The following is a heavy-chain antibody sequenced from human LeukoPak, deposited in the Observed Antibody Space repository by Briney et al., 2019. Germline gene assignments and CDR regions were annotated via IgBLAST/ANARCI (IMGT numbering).Heavy chain of an antibody. Sequence: GRSLRLSCAASGFTFSSYGMHWVRQAPGKGLEWVAVISYDGSNKYYADSVKGRFTISRDNSKNTLYLQMNSLRAEDTAVYYCAKSSGWGTELFDYWGQGTLVTVSS. J-gene: IGHJ4*02. D-gene: IGHD6-19*01. CDR3: AKSSGWGTELFDY. CDR2: ISYDGSNK. V-gene: IGHV3-30*18. CDR1: GFTFSSYG.